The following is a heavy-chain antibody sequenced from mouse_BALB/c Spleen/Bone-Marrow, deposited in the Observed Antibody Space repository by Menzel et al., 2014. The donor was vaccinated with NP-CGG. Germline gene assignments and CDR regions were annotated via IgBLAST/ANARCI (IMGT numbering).Heavy chain of an antibody. CDR1: GFSLTSYG. V-gene: IGHV2-6*02. CDR2: IWSDGNT. CDR3: ARNPYGNYAMDD. Sequence: VQLVESGPGLVAPSQSLSITCTVSGFSLTSYGVHWVRQPPGKGLEWLAVIWSDGNTTYNSALKSRLSISKDNSKRQVFLKMNRLQTDDTAMYYCARNPYGNYAMDDWGQGTSVTVSS. D-gene: IGHD2-10*02. J-gene: IGHJ4*01.